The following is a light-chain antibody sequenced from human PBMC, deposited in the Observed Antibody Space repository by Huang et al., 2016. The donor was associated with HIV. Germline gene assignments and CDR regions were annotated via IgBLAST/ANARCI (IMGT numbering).Light chain of an antibody. CDR1: QSISNY. CDR2: GAS. Sequence: DIQMTQSPSSLSASVGDRINITCRSSQSISNYVNWYQQRPGKAPKLLIFGASSLQSGDPSRFSGSGSGTDFTLTSSSLQPEDFATYYCQQSYSSSFGQGTKVEI. V-gene: IGKV1-39*01. CDR3: QQSYSSS. J-gene: IGKJ1*01.